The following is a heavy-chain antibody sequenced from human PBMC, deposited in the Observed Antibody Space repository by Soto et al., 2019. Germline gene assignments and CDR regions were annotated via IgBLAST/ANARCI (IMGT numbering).Heavy chain of an antibody. J-gene: IGHJ4*02. Sequence: SETLSLTCTVSGGSISSYYWSWIRQPPGKGLEWIGYIYYSGSTNYNPSLKSRVTISVDTSKNQFSLKLSSVTAADTAVYYCARAGYETYSSGWYDLDYWGQGTLVTVSS. CDR3: ARAGYETYSSGWYDLDY. CDR2: IYYSGST. CDR1: GGSISSYY. D-gene: IGHD6-19*01. V-gene: IGHV4-59*01.